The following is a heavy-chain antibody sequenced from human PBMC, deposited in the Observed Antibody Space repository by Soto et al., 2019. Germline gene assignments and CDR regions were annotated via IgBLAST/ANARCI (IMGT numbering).Heavy chain of an antibody. V-gene: IGHV4-59*01. J-gene: IGHJ3*02. CDR2: ISHSGST. CDR1: GGSISSYY. Sequence: SETLSLTCTVSGGSISSYYWSWIRQPPGKGLEWIGYISHSGSTNYNPSLRSRVTISVDTSKNQFSLKLSSVTAADTAVYYCARIPYDNIWGSYRYTVPDAFDIWGQGTMVTVSS. D-gene: IGHD3-16*02. CDR3: ARIPYDNIWGSYRYTVPDAFDI.